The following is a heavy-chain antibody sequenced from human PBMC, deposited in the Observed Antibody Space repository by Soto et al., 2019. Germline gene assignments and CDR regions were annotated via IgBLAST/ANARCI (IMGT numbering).Heavy chain of an antibody. CDR2: IIPIFGTA. CDR1: GGTFSSYA. Sequence: SVKVSCKASGGTFSSYAISWVRQAPGQGLEWMGGIIPIFGTANYAQKFQGRVTITADESTSTAYMELSSLRSEDTAVYYCARGEYSYGYDGSYYYYYCMDVWLKGNTVIVAS. V-gene: IGHV1-69*13. D-gene: IGHD5-18*01. J-gene: IGHJ6*04. CDR3: ARGEYSYGYDGSYYYYYCMDV.